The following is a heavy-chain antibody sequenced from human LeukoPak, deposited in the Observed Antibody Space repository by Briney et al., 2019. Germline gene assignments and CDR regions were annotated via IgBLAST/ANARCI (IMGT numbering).Heavy chain of an antibody. CDR2: ISGSGGST. D-gene: IGHD3-9*01. CDR1: GFTFSSYA. V-gene: IGHV3-23*01. Sequence: GGSLRLSYAASGFTFSSYAMSWVRQAPGKGLEWVSSISGSGGSTYYADSVKGRFTISRDNSKNTLYLQMNSLRAEDTAVYYCAKDVLRYFDWLPLYYYGMDVWGQGTTVTVSS. J-gene: IGHJ6*02. CDR3: AKDVLRYFDWLPLYYYGMDV.